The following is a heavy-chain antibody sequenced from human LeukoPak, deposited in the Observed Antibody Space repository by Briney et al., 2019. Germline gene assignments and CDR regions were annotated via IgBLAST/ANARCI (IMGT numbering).Heavy chain of an antibody. CDR1: GGSISNYY. CDR2: IYYSGNT. Sequence: SETLSLTCSVSGGSISNYYWTWLRQPPGKGLEWIGYIYYSGNTNYNPSLKSRATISLDTSKNQLSLKLTSVTAADTAVYYCARCSRGTSVGMDVWGQGTTVTVSS. J-gene: IGHJ6*02. V-gene: IGHV4-59*08. D-gene: IGHD1-1*01. CDR3: ARCSRGTSVGMDV.